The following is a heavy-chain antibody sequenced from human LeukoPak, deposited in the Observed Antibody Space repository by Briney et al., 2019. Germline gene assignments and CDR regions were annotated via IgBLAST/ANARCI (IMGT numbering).Heavy chain of an antibody. CDR1: GGSINSYF. CDR3: ARQRATWTFDY. CDR2: IYYSGST. J-gene: IGHJ4*02. D-gene: IGHD1-26*01. Sequence: SETLSLTCTVSGGSINSYFWSWIRQPPGKVLEWIGYIYYSGSTNYNPSLKSRVTISVDTSKNQFSLKLSSVTAADTAVYYCARQRATWTFDYWGQGTLVTVSS. V-gene: IGHV4-59*08.